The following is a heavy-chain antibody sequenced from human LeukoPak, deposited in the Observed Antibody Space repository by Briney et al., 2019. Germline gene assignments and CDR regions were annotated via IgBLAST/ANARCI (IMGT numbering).Heavy chain of an antibody. J-gene: IGHJ4*02. CDR2: ISWNSGSI. Sequence: GRSLRLSCAASGFTFDDYAMHWVRQAPGKSLEWVSGISWNSGSIGYADSVKGRFTISRDNAKNSLYLQMNSLRAEDMALYYCAKDIGSSWYGNYFDYWGQGTLVTVSS. CDR1: GFTFDDYA. V-gene: IGHV3-9*03. D-gene: IGHD6-13*01. CDR3: AKDIGSSWYGNYFDY.